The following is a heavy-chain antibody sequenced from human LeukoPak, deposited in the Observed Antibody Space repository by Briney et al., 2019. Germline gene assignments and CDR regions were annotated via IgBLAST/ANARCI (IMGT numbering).Heavy chain of an antibody. J-gene: IGHJ4*02. Sequence: PGGSLRLSCAASGFSFSSHWMHWVRQDPGKGLVWVSRINSDGSSITYADSVKGRFTISRDNSKNTLYLQMNSLRAEDTAVYYCAKDGYNALNYFDYWGQGTLVTVSS. CDR1: GFSFSSHW. V-gene: IGHV3-74*01. CDR3: AKDGYNALNYFDY. D-gene: IGHD5-24*01. CDR2: INSDGSSI.